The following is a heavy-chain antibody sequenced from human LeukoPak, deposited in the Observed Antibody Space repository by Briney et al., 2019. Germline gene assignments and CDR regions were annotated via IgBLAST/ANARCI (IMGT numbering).Heavy chain of an antibody. Sequence: SETLSLTCAVYGGSFSGYYWSWIRQPPGKGLEWIGEINHSGSTNYNPSLKSRVTISVDTSKNQFSLKLSSVTAADTAVYYCARGVVIAAAWGYYIDYWGQGTLVTVSS. J-gene: IGHJ4*02. CDR2: INHSGST. V-gene: IGHV4-34*01. CDR3: ARGVVIAAAWGYYIDY. CDR1: GGSFSGYY. D-gene: IGHD6-13*01.